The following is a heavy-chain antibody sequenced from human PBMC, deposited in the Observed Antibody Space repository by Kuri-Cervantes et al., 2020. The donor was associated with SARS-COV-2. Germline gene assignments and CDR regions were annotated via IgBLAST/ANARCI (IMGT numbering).Heavy chain of an antibody. Sequence: SETLSLTCAVYGGSFSGYKWNWIRQSPRKGLEWIGEINHSGSTNYNPSLKSRVTTSVDTSKNQFSLKLSSVTAADTAVYYCARGGDYGFWFDPWGQGTLVTVSS. V-gene: IGHV4-34*01. CDR2: INHSGST. CDR3: ARGGDYGFWFDP. J-gene: IGHJ5*02. CDR1: GGSFSGYK. D-gene: IGHD4-17*01.